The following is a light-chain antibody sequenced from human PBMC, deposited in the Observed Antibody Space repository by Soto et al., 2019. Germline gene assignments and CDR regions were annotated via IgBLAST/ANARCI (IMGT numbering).Light chain of an antibody. CDR3: SSYTSSGAHV. Sequence: QSVLTQPASVSGSPGQSITISCTGTSSDIGGYNSVSWYQQHPGKAPKLMIYEVSNRPSGISNRFSGSKSGNTASLTISGLQAEDEADYYCSSYTSSGAHVFGTGTKVTVL. CDR1: SSDIGGYNS. CDR2: EVS. J-gene: IGLJ1*01. V-gene: IGLV2-14*01.